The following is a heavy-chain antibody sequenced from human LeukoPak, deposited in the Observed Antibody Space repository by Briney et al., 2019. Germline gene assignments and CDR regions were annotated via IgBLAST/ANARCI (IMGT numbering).Heavy chain of an antibody. CDR3: ARDQRYYDSSGYSYYFDY. CDR1: GFTFSSYW. J-gene: IGHJ4*02. Sequence: GGSLRLSCAASGFTFSSYWMSWVRQAPGKGLEWVANIKQDGSEKYYVDSVKGRFTISRDNAKNSLYLQMNSLRAEDTAVYYCARDQRYYDSSGYSYYFDYWGQGTLVTVSS. V-gene: IGHV3-7*01. D-gene: IGHD3-22*01. CDR2: IKQDGSEK.